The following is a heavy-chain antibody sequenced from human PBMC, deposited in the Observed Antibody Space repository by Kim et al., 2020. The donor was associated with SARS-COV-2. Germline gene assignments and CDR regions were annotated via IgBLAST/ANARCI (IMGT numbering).Heavy chain of an antibody. D-gene: IGHD3-22*01. CDR1: GFTFSSYA. V-gene: IGHV3-30-3*01. CDR2: MSYDGSNK. Sequence: GGSLRLSCAASGFTFSSYAMHWVRQAPGTGLEWVAVMSYDGSNKYYADSVKGRFTISRDNSKNTLYLQMNSLRAEDTAVYYCARGRTRITMIVVVTRNVYDAFDIWGQGTMVTVSS. CDR3: ARGRTRITMIVVVTRNVYDAFDI. J-gene: IGHJ3*02.